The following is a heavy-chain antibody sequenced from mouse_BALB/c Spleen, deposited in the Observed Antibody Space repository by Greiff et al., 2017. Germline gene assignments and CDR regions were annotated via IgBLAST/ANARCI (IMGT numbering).Heavy chain of an antibody. Sequence: EVHLVESGGGLVQPGGSRKLSCAASGFTFSSFGMHWVRQAPEKGLEWVAYISSGSSTIYYADIVKGRFTISRDNPKNTLFLQMTSLRSEDTAMYYCAREGNWDGDWYFDVWGAGTTVTVSS. CDR1: GFTFSSFG. V-gene: IGHV5-17*02. CDR3: AREGNWDGDWYFDV. CDR2: ISSGSSTI. D-gene: IGHD4-1*01. J-gene: IGHJ1*01.